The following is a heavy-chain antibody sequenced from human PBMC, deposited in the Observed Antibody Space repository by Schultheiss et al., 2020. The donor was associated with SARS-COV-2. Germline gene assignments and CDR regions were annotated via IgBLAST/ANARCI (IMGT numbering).Heavy chain of an antibody. Sequence: SVKVSCKASGYTFTSYYMHWVRQAPGQGLEWMGGIIPIFGTANYAQKFQGRVTITADESTSTAYMELSSLRSEDTAVYYCARTGWERDYFDYWGQGTLVTVSS. J-gene: IGHJ4*02. V-gene: IGHV1-69*13. CDR2: IIPIFGTA. CDR1: GYTFTSYY. CDR3: ARTGWERDYFDY. D-gene: IGHD1-1*01.